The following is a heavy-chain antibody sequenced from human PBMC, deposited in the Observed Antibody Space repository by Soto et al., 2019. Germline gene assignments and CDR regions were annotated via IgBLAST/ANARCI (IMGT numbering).Heavy chain of an antibody. CDR3: VKVAPKRFLERQTPPD. CDR1: GFTFSSYA. Sequence: GGSLRLSCAASGFTFSSYAMSWVRQAPGKGLEWVSAISGSGGSTYYADSVKGRFTISRDNSKNTLYLQMNSLRAEDTAVYYCVKVAPKRFLERQTPPDWGQGTLVTVSS. CDR2: ISGSGGST. D-gene: IGHD3-3*01. V-gene: IGHV3-23*01. J-gene: IGHJ4*02.